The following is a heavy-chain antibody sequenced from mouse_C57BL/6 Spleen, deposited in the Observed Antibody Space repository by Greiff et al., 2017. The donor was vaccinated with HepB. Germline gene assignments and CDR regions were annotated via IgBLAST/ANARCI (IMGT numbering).Heavy chain of an antibody. Sequence: EVKLVESGGGLVQPGGSMKLSCAASGFTFSDAWMDWVRQSPEKGLEWVAEIRNKANNHATYYAESVKGRFTISRDDSKSSVYLQMNSLRAEDTGIYYCTLITTVVAPFDYWGQGTTLTVSS. CDR3: TLITTVVAPFDY. V-gene: IGHV6-6*01. D-gene: IGHD1-1*01. CDR2: IRNKANNHAT. CDR1: GFTFSDAW. J-gene: IGHJ2*01.